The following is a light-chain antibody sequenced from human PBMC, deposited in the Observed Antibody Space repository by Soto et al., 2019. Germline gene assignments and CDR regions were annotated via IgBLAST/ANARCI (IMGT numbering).Light chain of an antibody. V-gene: IGKV3-15*01. CDR1: QSVNSN. CDR2: GAS. Sequence: EIVMTQSPATLSVSPGERATLSCRASQSVNSNLAWYQLKPGQAPRLLIFGASTRATGIPARFSGSGSGTEFTLTISSLQSEDFAVYYCQQYDNWPPWTFGPGTKVDI. CDR3: QQYDNWPPWT. J-gene: IGKJ1*01.